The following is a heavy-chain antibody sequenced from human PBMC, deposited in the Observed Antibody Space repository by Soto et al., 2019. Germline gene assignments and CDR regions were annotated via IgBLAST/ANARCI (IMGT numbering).Heavy chain of an antibody. D-gene: IGHD3-22*01. V-gene: IGHV4-4*02. CDR1: GGSISTSNW. J-gene: IGHJ4*02. CDR2: VYRTGST. Sequence: PSETLSLTCAVSGGSISTSNWWSWVRQPPGKGLEWIGEVYRTGSTNYNPSLESRLTISVDKSKNQFSLKLTSVTAADTAVYYCARLGGYYQALDSWGQGTLVTVS. CDR3: ARLGGYYQALDS.